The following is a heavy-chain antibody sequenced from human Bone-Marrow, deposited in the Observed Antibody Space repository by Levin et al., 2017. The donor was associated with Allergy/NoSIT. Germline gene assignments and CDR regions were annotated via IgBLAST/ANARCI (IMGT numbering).Heavy chain of an antibody. CDR3: ARWVYYYGSGSSRYFDY. CDR1: GGSISSSSYY. D-gene: IGHD3-10*01. Sequence: MTSETLSLTCTVSGGSISSSSYYWGWIRQPPGKGLEWIGSIYYSGSTYYNPSLKSRVTISVDTSKNQFSLKLSSVTAADTAVYYCARWVYYYGSGSSRYFDYWGQGTLVTVSS. CDR2: IYYSGST. J-gene: IGHJ4*02. V-gene: IGHV4-39*07.